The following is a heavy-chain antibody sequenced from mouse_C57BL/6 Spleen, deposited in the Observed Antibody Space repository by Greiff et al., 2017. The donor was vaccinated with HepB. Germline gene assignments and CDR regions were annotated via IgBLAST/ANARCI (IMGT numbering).Heavy chain of an antibody. V-gene: IGHV1-53*01. Sequence: QVQLQQPGTELVKPGASVKLSCKASGYTFTSYWMHWVKQRPGQGLEWIGNINPSNGGTNYNEKFKSKATLTVDKSSSTAYMQLSSLTSEDSAVYYCARKGTTVVAHWYFDVWGTGTTVTVSS. CDR2: INPSNGGT. D-gene: IGHD1-1*01. CDR3: ARKGTTVVAHWYFDV. CDR1: GYTFTSYW. J-gene: IGHJ1*03.